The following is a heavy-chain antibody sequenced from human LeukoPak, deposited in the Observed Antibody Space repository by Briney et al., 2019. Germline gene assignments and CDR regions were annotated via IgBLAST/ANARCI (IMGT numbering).Heavy chain of an antibody. CDR3: VKNDGWFHLAQ. D-gene: IGHD6-19*01. J-gene: IGHJ4*02. CDR2: IKTDGSET. Sequence: SGGSLRLSCAASGFYFRDLWMDWVRQAPGKGLEWVGHIKTDGSETYYLDSLKGRISISRDNTNNALYLQMNSLRVEDTAVYYCVKNDGWFHLAQWGQGTLVTVSS. CDR1: GFYFRDLW. V-gene: IGHV3-7*03.